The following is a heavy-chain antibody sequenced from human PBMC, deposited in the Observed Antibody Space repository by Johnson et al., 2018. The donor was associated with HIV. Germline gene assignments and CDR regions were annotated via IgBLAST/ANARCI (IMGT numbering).Heavy chain of an antibody. CDR1: RFTFSDYY. CDR2: ISYDGSNK. D-gene: IGHD5-24*01. V-gene: IGHV3-30*18. Sequence: QVQLVESGGGLVKPGGSLRLSCVASRFTFSDYYMSWIRQAPGKGLEWVAVISYDGSNKYYAYSVQGRFTISRDNSKNTLYLQMNTLGPEDTAVYYCAKDRSRLHDAFDIWGQGTMVTVSS. CDR3: AKDRSRLHDAFDI. J-gene: IGHJ3*02.